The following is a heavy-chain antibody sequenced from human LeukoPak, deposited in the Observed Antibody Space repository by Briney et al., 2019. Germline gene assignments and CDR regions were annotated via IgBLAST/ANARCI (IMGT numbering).Heavy chain of an antibody. V-gene: IGHV1-8*03. CDR3: ARGPNYGNYGSAYYYYMDV. CDR1: GYTFTNYD. Sequence: GASVKVSCKASGYTFTNYDINWVRQATGPGLAWMGWMNPQSGNTGYAQKFQGRVTITRDTSITTAYMELSSLRSEDTAVYYCARGPNYGNYGSAYYYYMDVWGKGTTVTVSS. D-gene: IGHD4-11*01. J-gene: IGHJ6*03. CDR2: MNPQSGNT.